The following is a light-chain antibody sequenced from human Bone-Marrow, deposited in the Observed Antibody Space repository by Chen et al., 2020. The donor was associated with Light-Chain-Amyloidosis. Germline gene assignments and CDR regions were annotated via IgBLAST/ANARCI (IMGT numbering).Light chain of an antibody. J-gene: IGLJ3*02. CDR3: VLYMGSGISV. Sequence: QTVVTQEPSFSVSPGGTVTLTCGLTSGSVSASYYPSWYQQTPGQAPRPPIYSTTSRPSGVPDRFYGSILGNKAALTITGAQADDESDYYCVLYMGSGISVYGGGPKLTVL. CDR2: STT. V-gene: IGLV8-61*01. CDR1: SGSVSASYY.